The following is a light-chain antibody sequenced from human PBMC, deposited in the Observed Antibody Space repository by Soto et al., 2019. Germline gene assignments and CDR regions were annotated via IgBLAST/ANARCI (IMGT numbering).Light chain of an antibody. CDR3: MQSLQTPRT. V-gene: IGKV2-28*01. CDR1: QSLLHTDGYNY. CDR2: VTS. J-gene: IGKJ1*01. Sequence: DIVMTQSPLSLPVTPGEPASISCRSSQSLLHTDGYNYLDWFLQKPGQSPQLLIYVTSNRASGVPDRFSGSGSGTDFTLKISIVEAEDVWVYYCMQSLQTPRTFGQGPKVEI.